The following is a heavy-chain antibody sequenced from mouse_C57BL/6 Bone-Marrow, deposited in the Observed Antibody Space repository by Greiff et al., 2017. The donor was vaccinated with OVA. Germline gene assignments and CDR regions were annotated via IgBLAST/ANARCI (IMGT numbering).Heavy chain of an antibody. CDR1: GFNIKDDY. CDR2: IDPENGDT. V-gene: IGHV14-4*01. Sequence: VQLQQSGAELVRPGASVKLSCTASGFNIKDDYMHWVKQRPEQGLEWIGWIDPENGDTEYASKFQGKATITADTSSNTAYLQLSSLTSEDTAVYYCTTWRDWYFEVWGTGTTVTVSS. CDR3: TTWRDWYFEV. J-gene: IGHJ1*03.